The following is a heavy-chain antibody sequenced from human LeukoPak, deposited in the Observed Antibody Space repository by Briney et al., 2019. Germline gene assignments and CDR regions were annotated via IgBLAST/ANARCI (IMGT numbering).Heavy chain of an antibody. CDR3: AKDHYYGSSGDAFHI. V-gene: IGHV3-23*01. Sequence: GGSLRLSCVGSGFTFRSHAMSWVRQAPEKGLEFVSGIYENGGTTYYADSVKGRFSISRDNSKNTLYLQMNSLRVEDTAIYYCAKDHYYGSSGDAFHIWGQGTMVTVSS. J-gene: IGHJ3*02. CDR2: IYENGGTT. D-gene: IGHD3-22*01. CDR1: GFTFRSHA.